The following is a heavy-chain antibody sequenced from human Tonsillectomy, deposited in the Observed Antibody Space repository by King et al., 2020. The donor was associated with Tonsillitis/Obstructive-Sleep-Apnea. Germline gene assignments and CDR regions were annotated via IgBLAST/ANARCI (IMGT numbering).Heavy chain of an antibody. CDR1: GFTVSSNY. D-gene: IGHD3-22*01. V-gene: IGHV3-53*01. J-gene: IGHJ6*02. CDR2: IYSGGST. CDR3: AREGYYDSSGYFPYYYYGMDV. Sequence: VQLVESGGGLIQPGGSLRLSCAASGFTVSSNYMSWVRQAPGKGLEWVSVIYSGGSTYYADSVKGRFTISRDNSKNTLYLQMNSLRAEDTAVYYCAREGYYDSSGYFPYYYYGMDVWGQGTTVTVSS.